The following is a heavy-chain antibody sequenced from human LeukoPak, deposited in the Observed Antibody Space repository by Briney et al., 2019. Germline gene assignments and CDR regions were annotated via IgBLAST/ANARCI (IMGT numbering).Heavy chain of an antibody. CDR2: ISSSSSYI. V-gene: IGHV3-21*01. CDR3: ASGSYGFSLDY. Sequence: GGSLRLSCAASGFTVSSNYMSWVRQAPGKGLEWVSSISSSSSYIYYADSVKGRFTISRDNAKNSLYLQMNSLRAEDTAVYYCASGSYGFSLDYWGQGTLVTVSS. J-gene: IGHJ4*02. D-gene: IGHD5-18*01. CDR1: GFTVSSNY.